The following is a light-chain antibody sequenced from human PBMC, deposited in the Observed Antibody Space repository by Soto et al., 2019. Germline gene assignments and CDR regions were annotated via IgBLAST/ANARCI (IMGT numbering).Light chain of an antibody. CDR2: DVS. CDR1: QSISDW. Sequence: IRMYQSPPTLSASEGDRVTITCRASQSISDWLAWYQQKPGKAPKLLIYDVSSLESGVPSRFSGSRSGTEFTLTISSLQPDDFATYYCQQYNSFSTFGQGTKV. J-gene: IGKJ1*01. V-gene: IGKV1-5*01. CDR3: QQYNSFST.